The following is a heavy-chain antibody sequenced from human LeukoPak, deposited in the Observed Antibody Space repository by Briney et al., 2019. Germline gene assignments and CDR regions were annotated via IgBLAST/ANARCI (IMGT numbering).Heavy chain of an antibody. V-gene: IGHV5-51*01. Sequence: GESLKISCKGSGYSFANYWIGWVRQMPGKGLEWMGIIYPYDSDTRYSPSLQGQVTISADKSITSAYLQWSSLKASDSAMYYCATRYCNGGSCYLIWGQETRVTVSS. CDR2: IYPYDSDT. J-gene: IGHJ4*02. CDR3: ATRYCNGGSCYLI. CDR1: GYSFANYW. D-gene: IGHD2-15*01.